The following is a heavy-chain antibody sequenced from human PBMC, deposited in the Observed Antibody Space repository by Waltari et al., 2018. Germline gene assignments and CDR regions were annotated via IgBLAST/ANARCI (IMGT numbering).Heavy chain of an antibody. CDR3: ASASSSWGYY. J-gene: IGHJ4*02. D-gene: IGHD6-13*01. CDR1: GGSFSGYY. V-gene: IGHV4-34*01. CDR2: INHSGNT. Sequence: QVQLQQWGAGLLKPSETLSLTCAVYGGSFSGYYWSWIRQPPGKGLEWIGEINHSGNTNYNPSLKSRVTISVDTSKNQFSLKLSSVTAADTAVYYCASASSSWGYYWGQGTLVTVSS.